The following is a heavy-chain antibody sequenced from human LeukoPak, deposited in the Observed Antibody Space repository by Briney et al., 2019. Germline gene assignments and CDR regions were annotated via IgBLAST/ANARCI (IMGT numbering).Heavy chain of an antibody. CDR1: GYTFTSYG. D-gene: IGHD5-24*01. J-gene: IGHJ6*03. CDR2: ISAYNGNT. CDR3: AGDGPGYYYYMDV. Sequence: GASVKVSCKASGYTFTSYGISWVRQAPGQGLEWMGWISAYNGNTNYAQKLQGRVTMTTDTSTSTACMELRSLRSDDTAVYYCAGDGPGYYYYMDVWGKGTTVTVSS. V-gene: IGHV1-18*01.